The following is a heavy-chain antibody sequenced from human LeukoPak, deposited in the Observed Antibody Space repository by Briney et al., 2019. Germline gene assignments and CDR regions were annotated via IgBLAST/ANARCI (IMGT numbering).Heavy chain of an antibody. J-gene: IGHJ5*02. D-gene: IGHD6-19*01. CDR2: INCDGSST. Sequence: GGSLRLSCAASGFTFSSYWMHWVRQAPGKGLVWVSRINCDGSSTSYADSMKGRFTISRDNAKNTLYLQMNSLRADDTAVYYCARALAVAGTGGFDPWGQGTLVTVSS. CDR3: ARALAVAGTGGFDP. V-gene: IGHV3-74*01. CDR1: GFTFSSYW.